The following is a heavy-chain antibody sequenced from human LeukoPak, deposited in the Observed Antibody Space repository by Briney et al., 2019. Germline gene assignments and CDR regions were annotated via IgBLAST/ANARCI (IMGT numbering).Heavy chain of an antibody. CDR2: INSDGSSI. V-gene: IGHV3-74*01. CDR3: AKGYCSSISCYTGYNWFDP. D-gene: IGHD2-2*01. J-gene: IGHJ5*02. CDR1: GFTFSSYW. Sequence: PGGSLRLSCAAYGFTFSSYWMHWVRQAPGRGLVWVSRINSDGSSIIYADSVKGRFTISRDNAKNTLYLQMNSLRAEDTAVYYCAKGYCSSISCYTGYNWFDPWGQGTLVTVSS.